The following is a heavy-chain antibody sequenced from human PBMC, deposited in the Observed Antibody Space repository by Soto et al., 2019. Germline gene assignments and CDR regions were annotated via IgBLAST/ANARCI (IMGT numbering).Heavy chain of an antibody. V-gene: IGHV1-46*01. CDR1: GYTFTSYY. Sequence: ASVKVYCKASGYTFTSYYMHWVRQAPGQGLEWMGIINPSGGSTSYAQKFQGRVTMTRDTSTSTVYMELSSLRSEDTAVYYCATMLEIEPFPDAFDIWGQGTMVTVSS. D-gene: IGHD2-8*01. J-gene: IGHJ3*02. CDR2: INPSGGST. CDR3: ATMLEIEPFPDAFDI.